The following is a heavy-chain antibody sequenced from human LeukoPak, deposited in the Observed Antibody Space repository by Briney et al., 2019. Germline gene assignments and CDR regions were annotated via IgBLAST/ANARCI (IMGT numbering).Heavy chain of an antibody. Sequence: ASVKVSCKASGYTFTGSYIHWVRQAPGQGLEWMGWINPNSGGTSSAQTLQGRVTMTRDTSVSTAYMELSRLRSDDTALYYCARETGYWSGGKCYFIYWGQGTLVTVSS. CDR2: INPNSGGT. D-gene: IGHD2-15*01. J-gene: IGHJ4*02. CDR3: ARETGYWSGGKCYFIY. V-gene: IGHV1-2*02. CDR1: GYTFTGSY.